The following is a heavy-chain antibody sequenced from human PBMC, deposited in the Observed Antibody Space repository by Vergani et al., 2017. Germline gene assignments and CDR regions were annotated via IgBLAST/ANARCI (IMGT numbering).Heavy chain of an antibody. D-gene: IGHD3-10*01. CDR3: AKQYSGSGSMKGWFDP. V-gene: IGHV3-30*02. J-gene: IGHJ5*02. CDR1: GFAFSTYG. Sequence: HLVESGGDVVQPGGSLTVSCVASGFAFSTYGMHWVRQAPGEGLEWVAFIEYHEQNIEYADSVKGRFAISRDNSRNSLYLQMNSLRVEDTAVYYCAKQYSGSGSMKGWFDPWGQGTLVTVSS. CDR2: IEYHEQNI.